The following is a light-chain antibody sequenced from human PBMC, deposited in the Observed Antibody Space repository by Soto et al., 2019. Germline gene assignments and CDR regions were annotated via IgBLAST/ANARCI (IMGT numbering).Light chain of an antibody. Sequence: DIQMTQSPSSLSASVGDRVTITCQASQDISNYLNWYQQKPRKAPKLLIYDASNLETGVPSRFSGSGSGTDFTFTIRSLQPEDIATYFCQQYENLPPYTFGQGTKLEIK. CDR3: QQYENLPPYT. V-gene: IGKV1-33*01. J-gene: IGKJ2*01. CDR2: DAS. CDR1: QDISNY.